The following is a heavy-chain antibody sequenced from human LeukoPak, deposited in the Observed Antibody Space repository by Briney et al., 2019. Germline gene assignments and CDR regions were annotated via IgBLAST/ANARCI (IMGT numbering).Heavy chain of an antibody. CDR2: INAGNGNT. CDR1: GYTFTSYA. Sequence: ASVKVSCKASGYTFTSYAMHWVRQAPGQRLEWMGWINAGNGNTKYSQKFQGRVTITRDTSASTAYMELSSLRSEDTAVYYCARVPIAYCGGDCYYHFDYWGQGTLVTVSS. D-gene: IGHD2-21*02. J-gene: IGHJ4*02. CDR3: ARVPIAYCGGDCYYHFDY. V-gene: IGHV1-3*01.